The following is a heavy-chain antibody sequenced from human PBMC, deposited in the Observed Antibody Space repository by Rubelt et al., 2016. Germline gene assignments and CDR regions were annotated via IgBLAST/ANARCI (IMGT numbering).Heavy chain of an antibody. CDR2: IKSSDGTT. CDR1: GYTFTSNY. CDR3: AREDAELSLDS. Sequence: QVQLVQSGAEVKRPGASVKVSCKASGYTFTSNYVHWVRQAPGRGLEWMGIIKSSDGTTNYAQRFQDRVTMTSDTSASTVYMELSSLRPEDTAVYYGAREDAELSLDSWGQGTLVAVS. V-gene: IGHV1-46*01. J-gene: IGHJ4*02. D-gene: IGHD1-14*01.